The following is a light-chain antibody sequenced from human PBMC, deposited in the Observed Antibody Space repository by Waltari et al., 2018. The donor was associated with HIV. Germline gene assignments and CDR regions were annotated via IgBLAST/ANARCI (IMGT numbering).Light chain of an antibody. Sequence: QSALTQPASVSGSPGQSITISCTGTSSDGGDDKDVSWYQQHPGKAPKLMIYEVTYRPSGVSNRFSGSKSGNTASLTISGLQAEDEADYYCSSYTSSSTYVFGTGTKVTVL. CDR3: SSYTSSSTYV. CDR2: EVT. CDR1: SSDGGDDKD. J-gene: IGLJ1*01. V-gene: IGLV2-14*01.